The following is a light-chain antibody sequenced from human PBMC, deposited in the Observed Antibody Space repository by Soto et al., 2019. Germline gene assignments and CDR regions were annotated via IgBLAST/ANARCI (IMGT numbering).Light chain of an antibody. CDR1: SSDVGAHNF. J-gene: IGLJ3*02. V-gene: IGLV2-8*01. Sequence: QSALTQPPSASGSPGQSVTISCTGNSSDVGAHNFVSWYQHHPGKAPKLMIYEVNRRPSGVPDRFSGSKSGSTASLTVSGLQPEDEADYYCSSYRGNYNWVFGGGTKLTVL. CDR3: SSYRGNYNWV. CDR2: EVN.